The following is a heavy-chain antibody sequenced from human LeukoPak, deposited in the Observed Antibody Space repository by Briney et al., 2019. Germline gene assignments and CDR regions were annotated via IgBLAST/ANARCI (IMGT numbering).Heavy chain of an antibody. CDR3: TTGWTTVPFDY. V-gene: IGHV3-30-3*01. CDR2: ISYDGSNK. CDR1: GFTFSSYA. J-gene: IGHJ4*02. D-gene: IGHD4-17*01. Sequence: PGRSLRLSCAASGFTFSSYAMHWVRQAPGKGLEWVAVISYDGSNKYYADSVKGRFTISRDNSKNTLYLQMNSLKTEDTAVYYCTTGWTTVPFDYWGQGTLVTVSS.